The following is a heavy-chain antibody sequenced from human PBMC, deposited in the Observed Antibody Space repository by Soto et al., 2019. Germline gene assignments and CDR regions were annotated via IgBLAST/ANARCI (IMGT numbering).Heavy chain of an antibody. CDR3: AREAIVAGATTGMDV. V-gene: IGHV1-46*01. J-gene: IGHJ6*02. CDR2: INPGYPAGRST. CDR1: GSTLTIFF. Sequence: ASVTVSCTTSGSTLTIFFMHWVRQAPGQGLEWMGVINPGYPAGRSTTYAQKFQGRVTMTTDTSTSTVYMELSRLRSDDTAVYYCAREAIVAGATTGMDVWGQGTTVTVSS. D-gene: IGHD1-26*01.